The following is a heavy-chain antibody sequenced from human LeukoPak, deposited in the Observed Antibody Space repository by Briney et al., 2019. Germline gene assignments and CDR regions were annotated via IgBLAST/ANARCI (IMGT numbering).Heavy chain of an antibody. D-gene: IGHD3-9*01. CDR2: INHSGST. CDR3: ARDYDILTDYGFDP. CDR1: GGSFSGYY. V-gene: IGHV4-34*01. Sequence: SETLSLTCAVYGGSFSGYYWSWIRQPPGKGLEWIGEINHSGSTNYNPSLKSRVTIPVDTSKNQFSLKLSSVTAADTAVYYCARDYDILTDYGFDPWGQGTLVTVSS. J-gene: IGHJ5*02.